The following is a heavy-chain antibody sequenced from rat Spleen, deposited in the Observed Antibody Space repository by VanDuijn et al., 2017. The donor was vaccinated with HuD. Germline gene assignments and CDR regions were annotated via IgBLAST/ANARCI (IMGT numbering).Heavy chain of an antibody. CDR3: TTDYYDGSYYPFVMDA. V-gene: IGHV5-20*01. Sequence: EVQLVESGGGLVQPGRSMKLSCAASGFTFSNYDMAWVRQAPTKGLEWVASITYDGSNTYYRDSVKGRFTISRDNAKSTLYLQMDSLRSEDTATYYCTTDYYDGSYYPFVMDAWGQGTSVTVSS. D-gene: IGHD1-12*02. CDR1: GFTFSNYD. CDR2: ITYDGSNT. J-gene: IGHJ4*01.